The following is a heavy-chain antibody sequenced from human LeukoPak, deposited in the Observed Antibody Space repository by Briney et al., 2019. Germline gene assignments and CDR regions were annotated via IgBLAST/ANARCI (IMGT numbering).Heavy chain of an antibody. V-gene: IGHV1-2*02. CDR2: INPNSGGT. Sequence: ASVKVSCKASGYTFTDFGISWVRQAPGQGLEWMGWINPNSGGTNYAQKFQGRVTMTRDTSISTAYMELSRLRSDDTAVYYCARDAAMVRGVISAVDYWGQGTLVTVSS. CDR3: ARDAAMVRGVISAVDY. D-gene: IGHD3-10*01. J-gene: IGHJ4*02. CDR1: GYTFTDFG.